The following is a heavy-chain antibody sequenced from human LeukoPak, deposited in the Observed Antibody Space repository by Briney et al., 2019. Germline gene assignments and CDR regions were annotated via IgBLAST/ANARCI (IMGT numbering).Heavy chain of an antibody. CDR3: ARGGLGGHYYDSSGYHHYYYGMDV. CDR2: VNHSGST. CDR1: GGSFSGYY. J-gene: IGHJ6*02. Sequence: KSSETLSLTCAVYGGSFSGYYWSWIRQPPGKGLEWIGDVNHSGSTKYNPSLKSRVTISVDTSKNQFSLKLSSVTAADTAVYYCARGGLGGHYYDSSGYHHYYYGMDVWGQGTTVTVSS. D-gene: IGHD3-22*01. V-gene: IGHV4-34*01.